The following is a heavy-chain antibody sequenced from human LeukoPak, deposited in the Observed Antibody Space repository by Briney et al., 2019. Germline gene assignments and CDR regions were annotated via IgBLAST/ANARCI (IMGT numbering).Heavy chain of an antibody. CDR2: ISYDGSNK. CDR3: ARDLYLAGHDY. V-gene: IGHV3-30*04. D-gene: IGHD6-19*01. Sequence: GGSLRLSCAASGFTFSSYAMHWVRQAPGKGLEWVAVISYDGSNKYYADSVKGRFTISRDNSKNTLYLQMNSLRAEDTAVYYCARDLYLAGHDYWGQGTLVTVSS. CDR1: GFTFSSYA. J-gene: IGHJ4*02.